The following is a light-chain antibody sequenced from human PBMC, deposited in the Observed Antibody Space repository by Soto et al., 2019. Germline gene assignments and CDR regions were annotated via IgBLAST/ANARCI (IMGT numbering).Light chain of an antibody. J-gene: IGKJ4*01. CDR3: QQRKDYQLN. V-gene: IGKV1-9*01. CDR1: QGISSY. CDR2: AAS. Sequence: DIQLTQSPSFLSASVGDRVTITCRASQGISSYLAWFQQKPGRAPKLLVYAASTLQSGVPSRFSGSGSGTEFTLTISSLQPEDFATYYCQQRKDYQLNFGRGTKADIX.